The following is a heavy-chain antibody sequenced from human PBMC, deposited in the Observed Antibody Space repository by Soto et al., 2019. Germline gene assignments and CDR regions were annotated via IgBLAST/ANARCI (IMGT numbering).Heavy chain of an antibody. Sequence: QVQLQESGPGLVKPSQTLSLTCTVSGGSISSGDYYWSWIRQPPGKGLEWIGYIYYSGSTYYNPSLKXRXTXSXXTSRHQFSLKLSSVTAADTAVYYCAISGSGSSFDYWGQGTLVTVSS. D-gene: IGHD3-10*01. CDR3: AISGSGSSFDY. CDR2: IYYSGST. CDR1: GGSISSGDYY. J-gene: IGHJ4*02. V-gene: IGHV4-30-4*01.